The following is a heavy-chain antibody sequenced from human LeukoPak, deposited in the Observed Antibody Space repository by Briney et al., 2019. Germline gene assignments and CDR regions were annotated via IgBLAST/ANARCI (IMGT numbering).Heavy chain of an antibody. Sequence: SETLSLTCTVSGGSISSYYWSWIRQPPGKGLEWIGYIYYSGSTNYNPSLSSRVAISVDTSKSQFSLKLGSVTAADTAVYYCARGGRGSWIQLWLPGAFDIWGQGTMVTVSS. D-gene: IGHD5-18*01. CDR1: GGSISSYY. CDR2: IYYSGST. J-gene: IGHJ3*02. V-gene: IGHV4-59*01. CDR3: ARGGRGSWIQLWLPGAFDI.